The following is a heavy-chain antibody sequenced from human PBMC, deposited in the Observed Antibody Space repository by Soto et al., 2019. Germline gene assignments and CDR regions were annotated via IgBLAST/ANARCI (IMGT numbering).Heavy chain of an antibody. V-gene: IGHV1-69*06. J-gene: IGHJ4*02. Sequence: QVQLVQSGDEVKKPGSSVKVSCKASGGTFSSYAISWVRQAPGQGLEWMGGIIPIFGTANYAQKFQGRVTITADKSTSTAYMELSSLRSEDTAVYYCAREGQGIAVAGNFDYWGQGTLVTVSS. CDR1: GGTFSSYA. D-gene: IGHD6-19*01. CDR2: IIPIFGTA. CDR3: AREGQGIAVAGNFDY.